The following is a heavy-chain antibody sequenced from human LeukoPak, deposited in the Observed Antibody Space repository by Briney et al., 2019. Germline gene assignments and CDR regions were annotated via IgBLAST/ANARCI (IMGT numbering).Heavy chain of an antibody. J-gene: IGHJ2*01. D-gene: IGHD6-19*01. CDR2: VKGDGSNR. V-gene: IGHV3-7*01. CDR3: AKYSGYSNGRNDL. Sequence: GGSLRLSCVASGFTFSAYWMSWVRQAPGKGLEWVASVKGDGSNREYVDSVKGRFTISRDNAKNSLYLQMHSLRAEDTAVYYCAKYSGYSNGRNDLWGRGTLVTVSS. CDR1: GFTFSAYW.